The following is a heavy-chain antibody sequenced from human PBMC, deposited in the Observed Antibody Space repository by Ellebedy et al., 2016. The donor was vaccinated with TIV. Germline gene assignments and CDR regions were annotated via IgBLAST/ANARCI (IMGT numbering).Heavy chain of an antibody. Sequence: GESLKISCAASGFTFSSYSMNWVRQAPGKGLEWVSSISSSSSYIYYADSVKGRFTISRDNAKNSLYLQMNSLRAEDTAVYYCARGNGSGLYYYYGMDVWGQGTTVTVSS. V-gene: IGHV3-21*01. J-gene: IGHJ6*02. D-gene: IGHD3-10*01. CDR1: GFTFSSYS. CDR3: ARGNGSGLYYYYGMDV. CDR2: ISSSSSYI.